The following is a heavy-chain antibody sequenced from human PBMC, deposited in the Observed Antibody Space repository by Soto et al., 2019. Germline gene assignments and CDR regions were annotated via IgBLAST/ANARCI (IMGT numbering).Heavy chain of an antibody. CDR2: IYYSAST. CDR1: GGSISSSSYY. J-gene: IGHJ4*02. V-gene: IGHV4-39*01. Sequence: QLQLQESGPGLVKPSETLSLTCTVSGGSISSSSYYWGWIRQPPGKGLEWIGTIYYSASTYYNPPRKSRLTMSVGTSNNQFSLKLSSVTAADTAVYYCATWYSGFDSWGQGTLVTVSS. D-gene: IGHD1-26*01. CDR3: ATWYSGFDS.